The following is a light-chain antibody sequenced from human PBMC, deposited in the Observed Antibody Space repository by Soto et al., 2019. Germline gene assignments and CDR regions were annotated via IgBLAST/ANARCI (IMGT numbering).Light chain of an antibody. J-gene: IGKJ2*01. Sequence: DIQMTQSPSTLSASVGDRGTITCRASQSISIWLAGYQQKPGKAPKLLIYDASTLYSGVPSRFSGSRSGTEFTLTISSPQPDDFASYYCQQYNSFSPYTFGQGTKLEI. CDR3: QQYNSFSPYT. CDR2: DAS. CDR1: QSISIW. V-gene: IGKV1-5*01.